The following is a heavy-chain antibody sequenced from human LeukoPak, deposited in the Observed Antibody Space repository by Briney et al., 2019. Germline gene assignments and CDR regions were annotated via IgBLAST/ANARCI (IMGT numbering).Heavy chain of an antibody. J-gene: IGHJ4*02. Sequence: GGSLRLSCAASGFTFSSYSMNWVRQAPGKGLEWVSYISSSSSTIYYADSVKGRFTISRDNAKNSLYLQMNSLRAEDTAVYYCARGDRRIAVAGRIDYWGQGTLVTVSS. CDR3: ARGDRRIAVAGRIDY. D-gene: IGHD6-19*01. V-gene: IGHV3-48*04. CDR1: GFTFSSYS. CDR2: ISSSSSTI.